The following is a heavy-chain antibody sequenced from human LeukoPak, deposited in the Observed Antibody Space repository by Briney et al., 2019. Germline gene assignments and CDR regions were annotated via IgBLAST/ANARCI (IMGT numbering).Heavy chain of an antibody. CDR1: GFTFSSYA. J-gene: IGHJ4*02. V-gene: IGHV3-30-3*01. Sequence: PGGSLRLSCAASGFTFSSYAMHWVRQAPGKGLEWVAVISYDGSNKYYADSVKGRFTISRDNSKNTLYLQMNSLRAEDTAVYYCARDGSSGYSSRLFDFWGQGTLVTVSS. CDR3: ARDGSSGYSSRLFDF. D-gene: IGHD6-13*01. CDR2: ISYDGSNK.